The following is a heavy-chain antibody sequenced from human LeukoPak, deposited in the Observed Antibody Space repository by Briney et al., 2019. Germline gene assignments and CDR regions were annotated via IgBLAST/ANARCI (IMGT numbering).Heavy chain of an antibody. D-gene: IGHD2-21*02. Sequence: GGSLTLSCAASGFTCYSYSMIWLRQAPGKGRVWVSYTSSSSSYIYYADSVKGRFTISRDNAKNSLYLQMNSQRAEDTAVYYCARGEKRLRVSWGDYWGQGTLVTVSS. CDR1: GFTCYSYS. CDR3: ARGEKRLRVSWGDY. CDR2: TSSSSSYI. V-gene: IGHV3-21*01. J-gene: IGHJ4*02.